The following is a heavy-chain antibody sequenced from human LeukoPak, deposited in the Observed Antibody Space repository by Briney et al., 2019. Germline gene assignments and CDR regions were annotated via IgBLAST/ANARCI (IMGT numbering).Heavy chain of an antibody. CDR2: IVVGSGNT. D-gene: IGHD1-1*01. J-gene: IGHJ4*02. Sequence: SVTVSCKASGFTFTSSAVQWVRQARGQGLEWIGWIVVGSGNTNYAQKFQERVTINRDMSTSIAYMELSSLRSEDTAVYYCATDDVTTGTKTALGYWGQGTLVTVSS. V-gene: IGHV1-58*01. CDR1: GFTFTSSA. CDR3: ATDDVTTGTKTALGY.